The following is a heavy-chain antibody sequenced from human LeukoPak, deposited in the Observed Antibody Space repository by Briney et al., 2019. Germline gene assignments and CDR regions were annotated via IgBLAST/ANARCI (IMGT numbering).Heavy chain of an antibody. D-gene: IGHD3-22*01. CDR1: GFTFSRYW. CDR2: INSDGSST. CDR3: ARDYYDISGYYG. V-gene: IGHV3-74*01. J-gene: IGHJ4*02. Sequence: QPGGSLRLSCAASGFTFSRYWMHWVRQAPGKGLVWVSRINSDGSSTRYGDSVKGRFTISRDNAKNTLYLQMNSLRAEDTAVYYCARDYYDISGYYGWGQGTLVTVSS.